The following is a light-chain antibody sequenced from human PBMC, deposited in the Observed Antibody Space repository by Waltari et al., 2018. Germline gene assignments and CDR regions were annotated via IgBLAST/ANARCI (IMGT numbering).Light chain of an antibody. CDR3: QQYNSYPLT. J-gene: IGKJ4*01. V-gene: IGKV1-5*03. Sequence: DIQMTQSPSTLSASVGDRVTTTCRASPSISKLAWYQQKPGKAPNLLIYKAATLQSGVPSRFSGSGYWTEFTHTISSLQPDDFATYYCQQYNSYPLTFGGGTKVDIK. CDR1: PSISK. CDR2: KAA.